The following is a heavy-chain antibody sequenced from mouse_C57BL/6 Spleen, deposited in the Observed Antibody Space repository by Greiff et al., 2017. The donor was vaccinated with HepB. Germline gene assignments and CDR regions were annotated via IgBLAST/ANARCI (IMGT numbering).Heavy chain of an antibody. CDR3: AREIWDYALREGYFDY. Sequence: VQLQHSGPELVKPGASVKMSCKASGYTFTDYNMHWVKQSHGKSLEWIGYINPNNGGTSYNQKFKGKATLTVNKSSSTAYMELRSLTSEDSAVYYCAREIWDYALREGYFDYWGQGTTLTVSS. V-gene: IGHV1-22*01. CDR1: GYTFTDYN. D-gene: IGHD1-1*01. CDR2: INPNNGGT. J-gene: IGHJ2*01.